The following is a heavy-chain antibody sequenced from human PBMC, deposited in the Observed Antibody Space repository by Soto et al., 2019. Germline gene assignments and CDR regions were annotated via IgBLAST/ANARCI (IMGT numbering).Heavy chain of an antibody. Sequence: SETLSLTCTVSGGSVSSGSYYWSWIRQPPGKGLEWIGYIYYSGSTNYNPSLKSRVTISVDTSKNQFSLKLSSVTAADTAVYYCARGDYSSTTDYWGQGTLVTVSS. V-gene: IGHV4-61*01. J-gene: IGHJ4*02. CDR3: ARGDYSSTTDY. D-gene: IGHD6-13*01. CDR2: IYYSGST. CDR1: GGSVSSGSYY.